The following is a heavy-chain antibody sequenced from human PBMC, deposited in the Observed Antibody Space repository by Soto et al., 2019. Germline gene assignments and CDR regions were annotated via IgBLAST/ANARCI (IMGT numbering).Heavy chain of an antibody. CDR2: ISPKSGGT. CDR1: GYTCINYY. J-gene: IGHJ4*02. CDR3: AKPPGYISACHYFDL. V-gene: IGHV1-2*02. Sequence: QVQLVQSGAEVKKPGASVKVSCEASGYTCINYYMHWVRQAPGQGFEWMGRISPKSGGTNHAQKFQGRVSMTWDKSLKTAYMELSNLISDDTAVYYCAKPPGYISACHYFDLWGQGTLVTVSS. D-gene: IGHD3-22*01.